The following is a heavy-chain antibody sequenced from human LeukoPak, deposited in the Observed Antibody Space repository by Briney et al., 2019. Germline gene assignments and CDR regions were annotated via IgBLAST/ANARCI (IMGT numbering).Heavy chain of an antibody. J-gene: IGHJ4*02. Sequence: GGSLRLSCAASGFTFSNYDVHWVRQAPGKGLEWVAVIWYDGSNKYYVDSVKGRFTISRDISKNTLYLQMNSLGAEDTAVYYCARHGYNYGFDYWGQGTLVTVSS. CDR3: ARHGYNYGFDY. V-gene: IGHV3-33*01. CDR2: IWYDGSNK. D-gene: IGHD5-24*01. CDR1: GFTFSNYD.